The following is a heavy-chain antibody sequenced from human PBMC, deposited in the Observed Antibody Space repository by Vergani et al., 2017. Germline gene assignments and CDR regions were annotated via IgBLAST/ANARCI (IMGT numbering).Heavy chain of an antibody. CDR2: IYTSGST. Sequence: QVQLQESGPGLVKPSETLSLTCTVSGGSISSYYWSWIRQPAGKGLEWIGRIYTSGSTNYNPSLKSRVTMSVDTSKNQFSLKLSSVTAADTAVYYCARDKAQYEFWSGKPYYYYYMDVWGKGTTVTVSS. CDR1: GGSISSYY. D-gene: IGHD3-3*01. J-gene: IGHJ6*03. CDR3: ARDKAQYEFWSGKPYYYYYMDV. V-gene: IGHV4-4*07.